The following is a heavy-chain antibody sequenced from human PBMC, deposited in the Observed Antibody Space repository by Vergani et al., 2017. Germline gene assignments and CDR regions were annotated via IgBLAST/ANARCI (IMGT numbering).Heavy chain of an antibody. CDR3: AKVPGSTKTYFDY. CDR2: ISYDGSYK. Sequence: QVQLVESGGGVVQPGRSLRLSCAASGFTFSTYDMHWVRQAPGKGLEWVAVISYDGSYKYYADSVKDRFTISRDNSKNTLYLKMNSLRAEDTAVYYCAKVPGSTKTYFDYWGQGTPVTVSS. J-gene: IGHJ4*02. CDR1: GFTFSTYD. V-gene: IGHV3-30*18. D-gene: IGHD2-2*01.